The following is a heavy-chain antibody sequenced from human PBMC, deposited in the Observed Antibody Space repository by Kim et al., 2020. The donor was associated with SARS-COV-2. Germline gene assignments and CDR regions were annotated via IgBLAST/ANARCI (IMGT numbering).Heavy chain of an antibody. CDR1: GGSISSGGYY. V-gene: IGHV4-31*03. CDR3: ARVGYSSSWYRDPPLVYFDY. Sequence: SETLSLTCTVSGGSISSGGYYWSWIRQHPGKGLEWIGYIYYSGSTYYNPSLKSRVTISVDTSKNQFSLKLSSVTAADTAVYYCARVGYSSSWYRDPPLVYFDYWGQGTLVTVSS. CDR2: IYYSGST. J-gene: IGHJ4*02. D-gene: IGHD6-13*01.